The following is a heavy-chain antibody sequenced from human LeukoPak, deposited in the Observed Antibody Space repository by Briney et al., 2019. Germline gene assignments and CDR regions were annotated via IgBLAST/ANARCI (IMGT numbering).Heavy chain of an antibody. Sequence: PGGSLSPSPAASGFSFCSYALNWVRQTPGKGLEWVATISYDGRNKYYGDSVKGRFTISRDNSKNTLYLQMNSLTAEDTAVYYCARDRRHYSEKRDASALDYWGQGTLVTVSS. V-gene: IGHV3-30*03. CDR2: ISYDGRNK. D-gene: IGHD2-21*01. J-gene: IGHJ4*02. CDR1: GFSFCSYA. CDR3: ARDRRHYSEKRDASALDY.